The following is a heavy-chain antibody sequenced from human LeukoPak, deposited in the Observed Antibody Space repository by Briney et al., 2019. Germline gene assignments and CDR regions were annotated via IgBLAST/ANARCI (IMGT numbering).Heavy chain of an antibody. V-gene: IGHV4-39*01. Sequence: SETLSLTCTVSGGSISSSSYYWGWIRQPPGKGLEWIGSIYYSGSTYYNPSLKSRVTISVDTSKNQFSLKLSSVTAADTAVYYCARGSHWRARFDYWGQGTLVTVSS. CDR1: GGSISSSSYY. J-gene: IGHJ4*02. CDR2: IYYSGST. D-gene: IGHD1-1*01. CDR3: ARGSHWRARFDY.